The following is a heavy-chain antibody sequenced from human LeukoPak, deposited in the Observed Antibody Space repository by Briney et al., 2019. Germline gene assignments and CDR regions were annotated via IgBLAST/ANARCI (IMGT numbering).Heavy chain of an antibody. V-gene: IGHV5-51*01. Sequence: GESLKISCKGSGYSFTSYWIGWVRQMPGKGLEWMGIIYPGDSDTRYSPSFQGQVTISADKSISTAYLQWSSLKASDTAMYYCARSGIYVWGSYPYFDYWGQGTLVTVSS. CDR1: GYSFTSYW. CDR3: ARSGIYVWGSYPYFDY. J-gene: IGHJ4*02. D-gene: IGHD3-16*02. CDR2: IYPGDSDT.